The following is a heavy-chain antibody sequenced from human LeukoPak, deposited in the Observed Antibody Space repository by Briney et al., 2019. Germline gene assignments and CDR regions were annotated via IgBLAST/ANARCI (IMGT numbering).Heavy chain of an antibody. D-gene: IGHD6-19*01. V-gene: IGHV3-30*18. J-gene: IGHJ4*02. CDR3: AKEQSSGWYRTADY. Sequence: GSLRLSCSASGIPFRTHDMPWVRRAPGKGLEWVGVASRDGVSQNYGDSVEGRFTISRDQSDNTLFLQMNSLRPEDTAICYCAKEQSSGWYRTADYWGQGTLVTVSS. CDR2: ASRDGVSQ. CDR1: GIPFRTHD.